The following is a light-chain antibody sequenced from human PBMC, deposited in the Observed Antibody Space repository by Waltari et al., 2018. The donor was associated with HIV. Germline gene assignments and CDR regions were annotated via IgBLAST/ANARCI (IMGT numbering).Light chain of an antibody. V-gene: IGLV1-47*01. CDR1: SSNIGTNY. CDR3: AAWDDSLGGRGL. Sequence: QSVLTQPPSATGTPGQRVTISCSGSSSNIGTNYVHWYQQLPGTTPEHLIYRNNQRPAGAPDRLSAAKSGCAAALAVRGLRSEDGGDYYWAAWDDSLGGRGLFGGGTRLTVL. J-gene: IGLJ3*02. CDR2: RNN.